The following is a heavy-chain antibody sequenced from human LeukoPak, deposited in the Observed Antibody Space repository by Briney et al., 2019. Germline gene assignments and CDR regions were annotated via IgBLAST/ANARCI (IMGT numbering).Heavy chain of an antibody. J-gene: IGHJ4*02. CDR2: INPNSGDT. V-gene: IGHV1-2*02. Sequence: GASVRVSCKASGYTFTGYYMNWGRQAPGQGLEWLGWINPNSGDTKYAQKFLGRVTMTSDTSINTGYMALSSLTSDDTAVYYCARKSTVRRTSEFDYWGQGSLVTVSS. CDR3: ARKSTVRRTSEFDY. D-gene: IGHD3-10*02. CDR1: GYTFTGYY.